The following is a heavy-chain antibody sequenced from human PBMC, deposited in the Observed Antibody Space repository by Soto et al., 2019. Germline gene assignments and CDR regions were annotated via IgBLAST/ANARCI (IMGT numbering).Heavy chain of an antibody. Sequence: SEALSLTCTVSVDSMSPFYCSWIRQPPLKVLEWIGYIYHIGTTTYNPSLKSRVTISLDSSKNQFSLNLTSVTAADTAVYYCARFRRNYFGDWGQGTLVTVSS. CDR3: ARFRRNYFGD. CDR2: IYHIGTT. J-gene: IGHJ4*02. D-gene: IGHD3-10*01. CDR1: VDSMSPFY. V-gene: IGHV4-59*01.